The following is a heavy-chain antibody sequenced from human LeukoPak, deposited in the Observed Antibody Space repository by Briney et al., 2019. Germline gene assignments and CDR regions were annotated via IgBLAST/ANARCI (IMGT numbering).Heavy chain of an antibody. CDR1: GSTFSTYW. Sequence: GGSLRLSCAASGSTFSTYWMNWVRQAPGKGLEWVANIKQDGSGKYYVDSVKGRFTISRDNAKNALYLQMNILTAEDPAVYYCARDPDQIVGANFDYWGQGTLVTVSS. J-gene: IGHJ4*02. CDR3: ARDPDQIVGANFDY. CDR2: IKQDGSGK. V-gene: IGHV3-7*01. D-gene: IGHD1-26*01.